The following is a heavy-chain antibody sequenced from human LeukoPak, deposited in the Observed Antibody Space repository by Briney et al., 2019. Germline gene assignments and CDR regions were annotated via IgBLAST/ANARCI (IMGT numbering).Heavy chain of an antibody. CDR2: ISGSGGST. CDR1: GFTFSSYA. V-gene: IGHV3-23*01. Sequence: GGSLRLSCAASGFTFSSYAMSWVRRAPGKGLEWVSAISGSGGSTYYADSVKGRFTISRDNSKNTLYLQMNSLRAEDTAVYYCAKHPASDSSYLDYWGQGTLVTVSS. D-gene: IGHD6-6*01. J-gene: IGHJ4*02. CDR3: AKHPASDSSYLDY.